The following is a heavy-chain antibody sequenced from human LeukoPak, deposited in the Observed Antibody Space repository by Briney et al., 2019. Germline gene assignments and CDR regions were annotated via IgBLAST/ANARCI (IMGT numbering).Heavy chain of an antibody. CDR2: ISSSSSTI. CDR3: AREAAAADY. Sequence: GGSLRLSCAASGFTFSSYSMNWVRQAPGKGLEWVSYISSSSSTIYYADSVKGRFTTSRDNAKNSLYLQMNSLRAEDTAVYYCAREAAAADYWGQGTLVTVSS. D-gene: IGHD6-13*01. CDR1: GFTFSSYS. V-gene: IGHV3-48*01. J-gene: IGHJ4*02.